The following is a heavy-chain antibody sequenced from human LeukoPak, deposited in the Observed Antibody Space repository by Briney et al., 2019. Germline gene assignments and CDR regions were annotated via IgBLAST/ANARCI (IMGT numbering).Heavy chain of an antibody. V-gene: IGHV1-3*01. J-gene: IGHJ4*02. Sequence: ASVKVSCKASGYTFTSYAMHWVRQAPGQRLEWMGWINAGNGNTKYSQKFQGRVTITRDTSASTAYMELSSLRSEDTAVYYCAREAGIAAAGLDYWGQGTLVTVSS. CDR1: GYTFTSYA. D-gene: IGHD6-13*01. CDR3: AREAGIAAAGLDY. CDR2: INAGNGNT.